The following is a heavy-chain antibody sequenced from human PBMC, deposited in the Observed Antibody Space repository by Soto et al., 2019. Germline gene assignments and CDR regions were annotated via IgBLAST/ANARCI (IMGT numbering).Heavy chain of an antibody. CDR3: ARDLGSGWYEFDY. CDR1: GGSVSSGSYY. D-gene: IGHD6-19*01. Sequence: ETLSLTCXVSGGSVSSGSYYWSWIRQPPGKGLEWIGYIYYSGSTNYNPSLKSRVTISVDTSKNQFSLKLSSVTAADTAVYYCARDLGSGWYEFDYWGQGTLVTVSS. J-gene: IGHJ4*02. CDR2: IYYSGST. V-gene: IGHV4-61*01.